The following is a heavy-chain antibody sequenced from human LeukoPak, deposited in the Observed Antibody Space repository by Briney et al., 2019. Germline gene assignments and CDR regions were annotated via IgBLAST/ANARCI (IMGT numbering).Heavy chain of an antibody. CDR1: GYTFTGYY. J-gene: IGHJ4*02. CDR2: INPNSGGT. V-gene: IGHV1-2*02. D-gene: IGHD3-10*01. Sequence: ASVKVSCTASGYTFTGYYMHWVRQAPGQGLEWMGWINPNSGGTNYAQKFKGRVTMTRDTSISTAYMELSSLRSDDTAVDYCPRIADQGVRGVIKGIYYFDYWGQGTMVTVSS. CDR3: PRIADQGVRGVIKGIYYFDY.